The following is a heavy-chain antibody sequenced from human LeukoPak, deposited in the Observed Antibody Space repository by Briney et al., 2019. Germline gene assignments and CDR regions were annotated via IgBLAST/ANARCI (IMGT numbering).Heavy chain of an antibody. Sequence: SETLSLTCTVSGGSISSSRYYWGWIRQPPGKGPEWIGSIYYSGSTYYNPSLKSRVTISVDTSKNQFSLKLSSVTAADTAVYYCARTNYDYVWGSSPVDYWGQGTLVTVSS. CDR2: IYYSGST. J-gene: IGHJ4*02. CDR3: ARTNYDYVWGSSPVDY. CDR1: GGSISSSRYY. D-gene: IGHD3-16*01. V-gene: IGHV4-39*01.